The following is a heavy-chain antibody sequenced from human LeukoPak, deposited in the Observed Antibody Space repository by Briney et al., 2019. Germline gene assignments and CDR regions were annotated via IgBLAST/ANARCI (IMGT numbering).Heavy chain of an antibody. CDR3: ARAEGYCSGGSCYSPYYYYYMDV. Sequence: ASVKVSCKASGGTFSSYAISWVRQAPGQGLEWMGRIIPIFGTANYAQKFQGRVTITTDESTSTAYMELSSLRSEDTAVYYCARAEGYCSGGSCYSPYYYYYMDVWGKGTTVTVSS. CDR1: GGTFSSYA. D-gene: IGHD2-15*01. V-gene: IGHV1-69*05. J-gene: IGHJ6*03. CDR2: IIPIFGTA.